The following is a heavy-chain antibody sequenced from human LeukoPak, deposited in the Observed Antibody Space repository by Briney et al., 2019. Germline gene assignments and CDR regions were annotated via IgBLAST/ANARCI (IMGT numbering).Heavy chain of an antibody. D-gene: IGHD3-16*02. V-gene: IGHV2-5*01. CDR1: GFSLSTSGVG. J-gene: IGHJ4*02. CDR3: AHTGAFPRRFYDYVWGSYRRQFDY. Sequence: ESGPTLVKPTQTLTLTCAFSGFSLSTSGVGVGWIRQPPGKALEWLALIYWNDDKRYSPSLKSRLTITKDTSKNQVVLTMTNMDPVDTATYYCAHTGAFPRRFYDYVWGSYRRQFDYWGQGTLVTVSS. CDR2: IYWNDDK.